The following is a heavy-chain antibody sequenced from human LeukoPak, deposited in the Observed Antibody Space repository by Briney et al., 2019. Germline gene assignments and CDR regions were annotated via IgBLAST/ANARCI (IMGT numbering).Heavy chain of an antibody. D-gene: IGHD2-21*02. CDR1: GFTFGDYG. Sequence: GGSLRLSCTGSGFTFGDYGMSWVRQAPGKGLEWVGFIRSKAYGGTTEYAASVKGRFTISRDDSKSIAYLQMNSLKTEDTAVYYCSNSYCGGDCYSGGYFDYWGQGTLVTVSS. J-gene: IGHJ4*02. CDR3: SNSYCGGDCYSGGYFDY. V-gene: IGHV3-49*04. CDR2: IRSKAYGGTT.